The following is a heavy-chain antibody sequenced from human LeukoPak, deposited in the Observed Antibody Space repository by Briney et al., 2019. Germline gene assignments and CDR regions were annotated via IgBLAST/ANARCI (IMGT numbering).Heavy chain of an antibody. CDR3: TTGPYYDILTGYLGDFDY. V-gene: IGHV3-30-3*01. D-gene: IGHD3-9*01. CDR1: GFTFSSYA. Sequence: GRSLRLSCAASGFTFSSYAMHWVRQAPGKGLEWVAVISYDGSNKYYADSVKGRFTISRDNSKNTLYLQMNSLKTEDTAVYYCTTGPYYDILTGYLGDFDYWGQGTLVTVSS. CDR2: ISYDGSNK. J-gene: IGHJ4*02.